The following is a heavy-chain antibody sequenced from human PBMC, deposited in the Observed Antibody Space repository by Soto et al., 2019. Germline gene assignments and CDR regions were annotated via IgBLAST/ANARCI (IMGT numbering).Heavy chain of an antibody. CDR3: ARAINWNYVAGWFDP. CDR2: IYYSGST. CDR1: GFTFSSYA. J-gene: IGHJ5*02. D-gene: IGHD1-7*01. Sequence: LRLSCAASGFTFSSYAMSWIRQPPGKGLEWIGYIYYSGSTYYNPSLKSRVTISVDTSKNQFSLKLSSVTAADTAVYYCARAINWNYVAGWFDPWGQGTLVTVSS. V-gene: IGHV4-30-4*01.